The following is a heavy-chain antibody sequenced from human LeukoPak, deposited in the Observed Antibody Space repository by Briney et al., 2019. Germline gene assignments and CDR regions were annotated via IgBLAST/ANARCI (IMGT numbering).Heavy chain of an antibody. CDR1: GGSFSGYY. V-gene: IGHV4-34*01. D-gene: IGHD3-22*01. CDR2: IDHSGAT. Sequence: SETLSLTCAVYGGSFSGYYWSWIRQPPGKGLEWIGEIDHSGATNYNPSLRSRASISLDTSKNQFSLTLSSITAADTAVYYCAKAPYLSSGSWGQGTMVTVSS. CDR3: AKAPYLSSGS. J-gene: IGHJ3*01.